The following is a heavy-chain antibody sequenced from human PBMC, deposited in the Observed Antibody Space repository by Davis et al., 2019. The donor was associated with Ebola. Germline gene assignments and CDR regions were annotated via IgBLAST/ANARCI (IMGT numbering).Heavy chain of an antibody. CDR2: LSAYNCNT. Sequence: AASAKVSCNASGYTSTSYGISWVRQAPGQGLEWTGWLSAYNCNTNYAQKLQGRVTMTTDTSTSTAYMELRSLRSDDTAVYFCARDSSGVVGANDFDYGGQGTLVTVSS. CDR1: GYTSTSYG. V-gene: IGHV1-18*01. D-gene: IGHD1-26*01. J-gene: IGHJ4*02. CDR3: ARDSSGVVGANDFDY.